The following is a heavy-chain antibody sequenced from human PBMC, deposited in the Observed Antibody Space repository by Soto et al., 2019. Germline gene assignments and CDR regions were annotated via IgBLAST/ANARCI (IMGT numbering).Heavy chain of an antibody. Sequence: QVQLVESGGGVVQPGRSLRLSCAASEFTFSRHGMHWVRQAPGKGLQWVGVIWSDGSNEVYADSVKGRFIISRDNSKNILYLQMNSLRAEDTAVYYCARERTFGDKKHNYMDVWGTGITVTVSS. CDR2: IWSDGSNE. D-gene: IGHD3-10*01. V-gene: IGHV3-33*01. CDR1: EFTFSRHG. J-gene: IGHJ6*03. CDR3: ARERTFGDKKHNYMDV.